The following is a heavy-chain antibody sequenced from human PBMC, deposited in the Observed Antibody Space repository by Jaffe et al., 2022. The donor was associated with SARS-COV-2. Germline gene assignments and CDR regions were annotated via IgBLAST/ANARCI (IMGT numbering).Heavy chain of an antibody. D-gene: IGHD6-13*01. J-gene: IGHJ5*02. CDR1: GGSISSSSYY. CDR2: VFYSGTT. CDR3: ARHHFDSSSWYNSPSNWFDP. V-gene: IGHV4-39*01. Sequence: QLQLQESGPGRVKPSETLSLTCTVSGGSISSSSYYWGWIRQPPGKGLEWIGSVFYSGTTYYNPSLKSRVTISVGATNHQFSLKLNSVTAADTAIYYCARHHFDSSSWYNSPSNWFDPWGRGTLVTVSS.